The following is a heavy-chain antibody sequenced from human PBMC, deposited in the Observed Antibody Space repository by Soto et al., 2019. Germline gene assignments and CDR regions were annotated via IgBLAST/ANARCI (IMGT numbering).Heavy chain of an antibody. CDR3: ARESEDLTSNFDY. J-gene: IGHJ4*02. CDR2: ISSTTNYI. V-gene: IGHV3-21*06. CDR1: GFIFTRYS. Sequence: EVQLVESGGGLVKPGGSLRLSCVASGFIFTRYSRNWVRQAPGKGLEWVSSISSTTNYIYYGDSMKGRFTISRDNAKNSLYLEMNSLRAEDTAVYYCARESEDLTSNFDYWGQGTLVTVSS.